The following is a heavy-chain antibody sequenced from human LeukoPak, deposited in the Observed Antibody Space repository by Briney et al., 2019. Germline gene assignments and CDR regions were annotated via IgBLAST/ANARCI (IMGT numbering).Heavy chain of an antibody. CDR2: INSDGSST. J-gene: IGHJ4*01. CDR3: ARAVYYSNYLGY. V-gene: IGHV3-74*01. Sequence: GGSLRLSCAASGFTFSSYWMHWVRQAPGKGLVWVSRINSDGSSTNYADSVKGRFTISRDNAKNTLYLRMNSLRAEDTAMYYCARAVYYSNYLGYWGQGTLVTVSS. D-gene: IGHD3-10*01. CDR1: GFTFSSYW.